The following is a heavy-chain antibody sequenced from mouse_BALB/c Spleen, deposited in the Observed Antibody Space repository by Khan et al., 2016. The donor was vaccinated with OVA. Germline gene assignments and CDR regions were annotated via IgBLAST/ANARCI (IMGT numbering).Heavy chain of an antibody. CDR3: AKGVLSYYYTLDY. J-gene: IGHJ4*01. V-gene: IGHV2-6-5*01. CDR2: IWDGGST. Sequence: QVQLKESGPGLVAPSQNLSITCTVSGFSLSDYGVSWIRQPPGKGLEWLGVIWDGGSTYYNSALKSRLSITKDNSKSQVFLKMSSLQSDDTAMFYCAKGVLSYYYTLDYWGQGTSVTVSS. CDR1: GFSLSDYG.